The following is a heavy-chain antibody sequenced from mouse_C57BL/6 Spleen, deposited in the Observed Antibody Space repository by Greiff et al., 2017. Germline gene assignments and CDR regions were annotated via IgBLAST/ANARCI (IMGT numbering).Heavy chain of an antibody. V-gene: IGHV3-6*01. CDR1: GYSITSGYY. Sequence: EVKLMESGPGLVKPSQSLSLTCSVTGYSITSGYYWNWIRQFPGNKLEWMGYISYDGSNNYNPSLKNRISITRDTSKNQFFLKLNSVTTEDTATYYCAREELRNYFDYWGQGTTLSVSS. CDR2: ISYDGSN. J-gene: IGHJ2*01. CDR3: AREELRNYFDY. D-gene: IGHD1-3*01.